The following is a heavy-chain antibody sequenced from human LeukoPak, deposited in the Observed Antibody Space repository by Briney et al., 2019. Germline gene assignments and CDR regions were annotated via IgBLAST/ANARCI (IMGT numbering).Heavy chain of an antibody. CDR2: INPNSGGT. CDR3: ARGPRGLYYYGSGVPNYMDV. V-gene: IGHV1-2*02. D-gene: IGHD3-10*01. J-gene: IGHJ6*03. Sequence: ASVKVSCKASGYTFTGYYMHWVRQAPRQGLEWMGWINPNSGGTNYAQKFQGRVTMTRDTSISTAYMELSRLRSDDTAVYYCARGPRGLYYYGSGVPNYMDVWGKGTTVTISS. CDR1: GYTFTGYY.